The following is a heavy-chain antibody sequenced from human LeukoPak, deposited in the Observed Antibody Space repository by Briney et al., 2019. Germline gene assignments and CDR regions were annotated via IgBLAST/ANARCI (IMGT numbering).Heavy chain of an antibody. CDR1: GGSISSSNSY. CDR2: INHSGST. CDR3: ARYLGRVWSGGHDY. J-gene: IGHJ4*02. V-gene: IGHV4-39*07. Sequence: SETLSLTCTVSGGSISSSNSYWSWIRQPPGKGLEWIGEINHSGSTNYNPSLKSRVTISVDTSKNQFSLKLSSVTAADTAVYYCARYLGRVWSGGHDYWGQGTLVTVSS. D-gene: IGHD3-3*01.